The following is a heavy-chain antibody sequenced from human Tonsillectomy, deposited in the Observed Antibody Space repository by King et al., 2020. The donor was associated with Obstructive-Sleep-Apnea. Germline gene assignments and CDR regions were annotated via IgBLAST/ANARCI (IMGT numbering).Heavy chain of an antibody. J-gene: IGHJ6*02. CDR3: ARDISFPLVGGTYYHYGMDV. CDR1: GFTFYSYS. CDR2: ISSSSSDI. V-gene: IGHV3-48*04. Sequence: VQLVESGGGLVQPGGSLRLSCAASGFTFYSYSMNWVRQAPGKGLEWGSYISSSSSDIYYADSVKGGFTISRDNAKYSLSLQMSSLRAEDTAVYYCARDISFPLVGGTYYHYGMDVWGQGTTVTVSS. D-gene: IGHD3-10*01.